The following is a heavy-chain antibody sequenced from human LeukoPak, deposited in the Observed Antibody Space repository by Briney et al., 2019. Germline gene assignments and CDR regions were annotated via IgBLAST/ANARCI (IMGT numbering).Heavy chain of an antibody. V-gene: IGHV1-58*01. CDR2: IVVGSGNT. CDR1: GFTFTSSA. D-gene: IGHD6-6*01. J-gene: IGHJ4*02. CDR3: AFIPSIAALAEDY. Sequence: SVKVSCKACGFTFTSSAVQWVRQARGQGLEWIGWIVVGSGNTNYAQKFQERVTITRDMSTSTAYMELSSLRSEDTAVYYCAFIPSIAALAEDYWGQGTLVTVSS.